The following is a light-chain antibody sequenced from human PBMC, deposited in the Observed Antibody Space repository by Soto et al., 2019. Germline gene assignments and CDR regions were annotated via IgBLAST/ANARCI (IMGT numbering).Light chain of an antibody. CDR3: QQYGDYTT. CDR1: QSVSTW. J-gene: IGKJ5*01. V-gene: IGKV1-5*03. Sequence: DIQMTQSPSTLSASLGDRITITCRASQSVSTWLAWYQQKPGTAPKLLIYKASTLQTGVPSRFSGSGSGTEFTLTISSLQPDDFATYYCQQYGDYTTFGRGTRLEIK. CDR2: KAS.